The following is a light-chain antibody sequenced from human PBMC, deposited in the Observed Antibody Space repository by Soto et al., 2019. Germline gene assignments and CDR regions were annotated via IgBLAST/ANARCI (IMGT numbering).Light chain of an antibody. Sequence: EIVMTQSPAPLSVSPGERATLSCRASQSVSSNLAWYQQKPGQTPKLRIYVASTRATGIPARFSGSGSGTEFTLTISSLQSEDFAVYYCQQYNVWPLTFGGGTKVEFK. J-gene: IGKJ4*01. CDR2: VAS. V-gene: IGKV3-15*01. CDR1: QSVSSN. CDR3: QQYNVWPLT.